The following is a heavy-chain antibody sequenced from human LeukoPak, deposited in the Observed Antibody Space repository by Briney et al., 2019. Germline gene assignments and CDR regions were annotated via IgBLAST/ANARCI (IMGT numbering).Heavy chain of an antibody. V-gene: IGHV3-30*18. J-gene: IGHJ4*02. Sequence: PGGSLRLSCAVSGITLSNYGMSWVRQAPGKGLEWVAVISYDGSNKYYADSVKGRFTISRDNSKNTLYLQMNSLRAEDTAVYYCAKDRIRLAYFDYWGQGTLVTVSS. CDR2: ISYDGSNK. D-gene: IGHD4-17*01. CDR1: GITLSNYG. CDR3: AKDRIRLAYFDY.